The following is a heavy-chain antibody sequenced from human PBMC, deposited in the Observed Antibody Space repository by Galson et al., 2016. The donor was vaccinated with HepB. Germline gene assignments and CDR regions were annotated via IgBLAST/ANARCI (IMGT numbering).Heavy chain of an antibody. J-gene: IGHJ4*02. Sequence: TCTVSGASVSSTGYYWSWIRQPPGKGLEWIGYIFYFDNTNYNPSLKGRVTISVDTSKNQFSLKLNSVTAADTAVYYCASDSTYGNFWGQGTLATVSS. CDR2: IFYFDNT. D-gene: IGHD3-10*01. V-gene: IGHV4-61*08. CDR1: GASVSSTGYY. CDR3: ASDSTYGNF.